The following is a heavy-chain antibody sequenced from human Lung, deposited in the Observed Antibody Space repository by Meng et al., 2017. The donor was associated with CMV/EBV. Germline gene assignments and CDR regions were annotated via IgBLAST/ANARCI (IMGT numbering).Heavy chain of an antibody. CDR1: GYTFTGYY. CDR3: ARLPYGPSGPPWDI. D-gene: IGHD3-3*01. J-gene: IGHJ3*02. CDR2: INPNSGGT. V-gene: IGHV1-2*02. Sequence: ASVXVSXKASGYTFTGYYMHWVRQAPGQGLEWMGWINPNSGGTNYAQKFQGRVTMTRDTSISTAYMELSRLRSDDTAVYYCARLPYGPSGPPWDIWGQGTMVTVSS.